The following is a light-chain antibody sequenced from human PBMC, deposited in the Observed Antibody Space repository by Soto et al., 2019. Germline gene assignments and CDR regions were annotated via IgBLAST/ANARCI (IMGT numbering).Light chain of an antibody. V-gene: IGKV3-20*01. CDR2: GAS. CDR1: QSASSSY. Sequence: EIVLTQSPGTLSLSPGERATLSCRASQSASSSYLAWYQQKPGQAPRLLIYGASSGATGIPDRFSGSGSGTDFTLTISRLEPEDFAVYYCQQYGSSPYTSGQGTKLEIK. J-gene: IGKJ2*01. CDR3: QQYGSSPYT.